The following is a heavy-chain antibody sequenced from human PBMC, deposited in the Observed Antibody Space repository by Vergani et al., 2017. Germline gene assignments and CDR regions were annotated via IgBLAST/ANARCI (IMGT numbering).Heavy chain of an antibody. CDR3: AKDLSYSTPWPHFDS. CDR2: ISSDGDRR. D-gene: IGHD4-11*01. V-gene: IGHV3-30*18. CDR1: GFSFRGHG. Sequence: QVHLVESGGGVVQPGRSLTLSCVASGFSFRGHGMHWVRQAPGKGLEWVAMISSDGDRRDNGDFAKGRFTTSRDSSKTVYLQMNSLRVEDTAMYFCAKDLSYSTPWPHFDSRGQGTLVTVSS. J-gene: IGHJ4*02.